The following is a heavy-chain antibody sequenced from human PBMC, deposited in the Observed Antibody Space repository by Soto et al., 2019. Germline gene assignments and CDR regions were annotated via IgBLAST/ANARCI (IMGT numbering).Heavy chain of an antibody. CDR3: ARYGSGSSKSYYYGMDV. CDR2: ISAYNGNT. J-gene: IGHJ6*02. CDR1: GYTFTSYG. V-gene: IGHV1-18*01. D-gene: IGHD3-10*01. Sequence: ASEKVSCKASGYTFTSYGISWVRQAPGQGLEWMGWISAYNGNTNYAQKLQGRVTMTTDTSTSTAYMELRSLRSDDTAVYYCARYGSGSSKSYYYGMDVWGQGTTVTVSS.